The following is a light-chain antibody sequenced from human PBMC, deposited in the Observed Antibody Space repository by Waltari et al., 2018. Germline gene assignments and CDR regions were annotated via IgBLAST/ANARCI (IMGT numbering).Light chain of an antibody. Sequence: EIVLTQSPGTLSWSPGERATPSCKAIQRVSTNYLDWYQQKPGQAPRLLIYGASSRATGIPDRFSGSGSGTDFTLTISRLEPEDFAVYYCQLSWTFGQGTKVEIK. CDR2: GAS. V-gene: IGKV3-20*01. CDR3: QLSWT. CDR1: QRVSTNY. J-gene: IGKJ1*01.